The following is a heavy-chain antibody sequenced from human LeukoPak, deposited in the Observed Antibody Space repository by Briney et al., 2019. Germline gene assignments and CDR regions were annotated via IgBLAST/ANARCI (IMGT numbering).Heavy chain of an antibody. J-gene: IGHJ6*02. CDR1: GFTFSSYS. Sequence: GRSRRLSCAASGFTFSSYSMTWVRQAPGKGLESVSSFIRSGDYIYYADSLKGRFTTSRDNAKTSLFLQLNSLRAEDTAVYYCAGDGVPAYYYAMDVWGQGSTVTVSS. V-gene: IGHV3-21*01. CDR2: FIRSGDYI. D-gene: IGHD3-16*01. CDR3: AGDGVPAYYYAMDV.